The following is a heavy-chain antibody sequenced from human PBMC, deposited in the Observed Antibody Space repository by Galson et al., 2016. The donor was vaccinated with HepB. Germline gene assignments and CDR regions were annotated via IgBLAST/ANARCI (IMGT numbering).Heavy chain of an antibody. CDR2: TNNDRTST. Sequence: SLRLSCAASGFTFGSYGMHWVRQAPGKGLGWVSRTNNDRTSTTYADSVKGRFTISRDNTKNTLYLHMDTLRPEDTALYYCARDPGSFFDYWGQGSLVTVSS. V-gene: IGHV3-74*01. CDR3: ARDPGSFFDY. CDR1: GFTFGSYG. J-gene: IGHJ4*02. D-gene: IGHD1-26*01.